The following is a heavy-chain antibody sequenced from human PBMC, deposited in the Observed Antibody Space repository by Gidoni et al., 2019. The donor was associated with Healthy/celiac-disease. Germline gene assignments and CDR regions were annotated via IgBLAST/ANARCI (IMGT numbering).Heavy chain of an antibody. D-gene: IGHD2-15*01. CDR3: ARGGGHNPKYGMDV. CDR1: GGTFSSYA. J-gene: IGHJ6*02. CDR2: IIPIFGTA. V-gene: IGHV1-69*01. Sequence: QVQLVQSGAEVKKPGSSVKVSCKAAGGTFSSYASSWVRQAPGQGLEWMGGIIPIFGTANYAQKFQGRVTITADESTSTAYMALSSLRSEDTAVYYCARGGGHNPKYGMDVWGQGTTVTVSS.